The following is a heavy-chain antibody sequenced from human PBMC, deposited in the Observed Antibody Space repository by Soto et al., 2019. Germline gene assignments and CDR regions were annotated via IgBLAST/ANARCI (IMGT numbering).Heavy chain of an antibody. V-gene: IGHV3-23*01. D-gene: IGHD3-3*01. Sequence: PGGSLGLSCAASGFPFSSYGVSWVRQAPGKGLEWVSGIGGMGGDKFYADSVKGRFTVSRDNAENTLSLELNSLRVEDTAIYYCARRAWRGRADYWGQGILVTVSS. CDR2: IGGMGGDK. CDR3: ARRAWRGRADY. CDR1: GFPFSSYG. J-gene: IGHJ4*02.